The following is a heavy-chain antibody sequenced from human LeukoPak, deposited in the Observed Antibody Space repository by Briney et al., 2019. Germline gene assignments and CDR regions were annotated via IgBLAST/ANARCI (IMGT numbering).Heavy chain of an antibody. Sequence: GGSLRLSCLASGFSFSSNAMNWVRQAPGKGLEWVSGISGSNTYYADSVKGRFTISRDSSKNTMDLQMNNLRAEDTAVYYCVRGYSGVSVYAYDIWGQGTMVTVSS. D-gene: IGHD1-26*01. V-gene: IGHV3-23*01. CDR2: ISGSNT. CDR1: GFSFSSNA. J-gene: IGHJ3*02. CDR3: VRGYSGVSVYAYDI.